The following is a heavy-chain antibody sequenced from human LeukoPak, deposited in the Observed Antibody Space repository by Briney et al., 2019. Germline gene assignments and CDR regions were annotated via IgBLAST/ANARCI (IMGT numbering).Heavy chain of an antibody. D-gene: IGHD5-12*01. J-gene: IGHJ4*02. CDR3: ARLSGLVATN. V-gene: IGHV4-39*01. CDR1: GGSISSSTYY. Sequence: KPSETLSLTCTVSGGSISSSTYYWGWIRQPPGKGLEWIGRFYYSGSTYYNPSLKSRVTISVDTSKNQFSLKLSSVTAADTAVYYCARLSGLVATNWGEGTLVTVSS. CDR2: FYYSGST.